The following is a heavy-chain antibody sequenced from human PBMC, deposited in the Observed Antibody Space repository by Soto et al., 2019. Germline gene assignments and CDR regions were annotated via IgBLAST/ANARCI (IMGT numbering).Heavy chain of an antibody. J-gene: IGHJ6*03. D-gene: IGHD2-2*01. CDR2: IIPILGIA. V-gene: IGHV1-69*08. Sequence: QVQLVQSGAEVKKPGSSVKVSCKASGGPFSSYTITWVRQPPGQGLEWMGRIIPILGIANSAQKFQGRVTITADKSTSTAYMALSSLRSEDTAVYYCAREDIVVVPAAMKAVYYYYMDVWGKGTTVTVSS. CDR3: AREDIVVVPAAMKAVYYYYMDV. CDR1: GGPFSSYT.